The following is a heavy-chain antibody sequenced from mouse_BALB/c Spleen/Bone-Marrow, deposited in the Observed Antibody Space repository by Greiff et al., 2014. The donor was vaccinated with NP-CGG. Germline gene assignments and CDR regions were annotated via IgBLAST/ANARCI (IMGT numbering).Heavy chain of an antibody. CDR1: GFTFSSYA. D-gene: IGHD2-4*01. V-gene: IGHV5-6-5*01. CDR3: ARGGGYDYGSWFAY. Sequence: EVQVVESGGGLVKPGGSLKLSCAASGFTFSSYAMSWVRQTPEKRLEWVGSISSGGSTYYPDSVKGRFTISRDNARNILYLQMSSLRSEDTAMYYCARGGGYDYGSWFAYWGQGTLVTVSA. CDR2: ISSGGST. J-gene: IGHJ3*01.